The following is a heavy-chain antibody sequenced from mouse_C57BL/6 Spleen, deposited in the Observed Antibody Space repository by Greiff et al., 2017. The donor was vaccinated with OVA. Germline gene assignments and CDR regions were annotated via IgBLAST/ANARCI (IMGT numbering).Heavy chain of an antibody. CDR2: IWSGGST. Sequence: QVQLKESGPGLVQPSQSLSITCTVSGFSLTSYGVHWVRQSPGKGLEWLGVIWSGGSTDYNAAFISRLSISKDNSKSQVFFKMNSLQADDTAIYYCARTTTVVAHYAMDYWGQGTSVTVSS. D-gene: IGHD1-1*01. J-gene: IGHJ4*01. V-gene: IGHV2-2*01. CDR3: ARTTTVVAHYAMDY. CDR1: GFSLTSYG.